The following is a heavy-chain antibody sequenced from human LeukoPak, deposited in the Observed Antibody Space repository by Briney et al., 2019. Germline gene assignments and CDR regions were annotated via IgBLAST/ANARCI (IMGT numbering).Heavy chain of an antibody. V-gene: IGHV4-59*08. J-gene: IGHJ3*02. CDR3: ARQKCTSTSCLTKNAFDI. Sequence: TSETLSLTCTVSGGSISSYYWSWIRQPPGKELEWIGYIYYSGSTNYNPSLKSRVTISVDTSKNQFSLDLSSVTAADTAVYYCARQKCTSTSCLTKNAFDIWGQGTMVTVSS. CDR1: GGSISSYY. D-gene: IGHD2-2*01. CDR2: IYYSGST.